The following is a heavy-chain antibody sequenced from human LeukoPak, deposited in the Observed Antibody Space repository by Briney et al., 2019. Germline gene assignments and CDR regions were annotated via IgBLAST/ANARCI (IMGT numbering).Heavy chain of an antibody. CDR2: IIPILGTA. D-gene: IGHD4-23*01. CDR3: ARDLSVVTTYNWFDP. CDR1: GGTFSSYA. Sequence: ASVKVSCKASGGTFSSYAISWVRQAPGQGLEWMGGIIPILGTANYAQKFQGRVTITTDEYTSTAYMELSSLRSEDTAVYYCARDLSVVTTYNWFDPWGQGTLVTVSS. V-gene: IGHV1-69*05. J-gene: IGHJ5*02.